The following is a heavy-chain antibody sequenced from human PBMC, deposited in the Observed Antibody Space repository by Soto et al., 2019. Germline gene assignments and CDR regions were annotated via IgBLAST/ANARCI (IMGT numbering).Heavy chain of an antibody. CDR3: AREYLTNGELSCFDS. V-gene: IGHV1-3*01. CDR1: GYTFTSYA. CDR2: INAGNGNT. J-gene: IGHJ5*01. Sequence: ASGKVSCKASGYTFTSYAMHWVRQAPGQRLEWMGWINAGNGNTKYSQKFQGRVTITRDTSASTAYMELSSLRSEDTAVYYCAREYLTNGELSCFDSPGPGILVTGSS. D-gene: IGHD2-8*01.